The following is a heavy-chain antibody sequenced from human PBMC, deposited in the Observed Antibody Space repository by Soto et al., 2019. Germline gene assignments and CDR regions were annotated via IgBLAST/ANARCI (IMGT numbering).Heavy chain of an antibody. V-gene: IGHV1-69*13. J-gene: IGHJ6*02. CDR3: ARDRGIVATMTMDV. Sequence: ASVKVSCKASGGTFSSYAISWVRQAPGQGLEWMGGIIPIFGTANYAQKFQGRVTITADESTSTAYMELSSLRSEDTAVYYCARDRGIVATMTMDVWGQGTTVTVSS. D-gene: IGHD5-12*01. CDR2: IIPIFGTA. CDR1: GGTFSSYA.